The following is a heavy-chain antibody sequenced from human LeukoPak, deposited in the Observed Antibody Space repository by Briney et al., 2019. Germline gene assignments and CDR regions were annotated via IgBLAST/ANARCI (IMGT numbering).Heavy chain of an antibody. D-gene: IGHD5-18*01. CDR2: ISSSSSTI. CDR3: VRDRGYSSGPYDY. Sequence: GGSLRLSCAASGFTFSMYTMDWVRQAPGKGLEWVSYISSSSSTIYYADSVKGRFTISRDDAKNSLFLHMNSLRAEDTAVYYCVRDRGYSSGPYDYWGQGTLVTVSS. V-gene: IGHV3-48*04. CDR1: GFTFSMYT. J-gene: IGHJ4*02.